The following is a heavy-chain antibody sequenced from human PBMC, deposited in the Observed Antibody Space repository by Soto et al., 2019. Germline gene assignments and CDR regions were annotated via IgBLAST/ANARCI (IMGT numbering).Heavy chain of an antibody. V-gene: IGHV4-4*08. CDR2: VYFTGTT. J-gene: IGHJ5*02. CDR1: GGSIGSYY. D-gene: IGHD3-10*02. CDR3: AAGVRGARGWFDP. Sequence: SETLSLTCTVSGGSIGSYYWSWIRQPPGKGLEWIGYVYFTGTTSYNPSLRSRVTISVDMSKNQFSLKVTSVTAVDTAVYFCAAGVRGARGWFDPWGQGTL.